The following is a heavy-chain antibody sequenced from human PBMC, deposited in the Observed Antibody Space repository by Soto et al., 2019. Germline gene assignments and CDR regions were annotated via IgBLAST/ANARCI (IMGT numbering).Heavy chain of an antibody. Sequence: PGGSLGLSCAASGFTFSSYSMNWVRQAPGKGLEWVSSISSSSSYIYYADSVKGRFTISRDNAKNSLYLQMNSLRAEDTAVYYCARSSHYDSLPFDIRGQGTMVTVSS. CDR2: ISSSSSYI. CDR3: ARSSHYDSLPFDI. V-gene: IGHV3-21*01. J-gene: IGHJ3*02. D-gene: IGHD3-3*01. CDR1: GFTFSSYS.